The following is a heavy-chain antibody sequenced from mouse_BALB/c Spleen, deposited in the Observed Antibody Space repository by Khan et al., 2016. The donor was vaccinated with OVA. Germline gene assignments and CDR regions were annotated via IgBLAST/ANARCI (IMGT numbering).Heavy chain of an antibody. J-gene: IGHJ4*01. CDR1: GYTFTSYW. CDR2: IAPGSGST. CDR3: ARGDYSGNSAEGMEY. Sequence: DLVKPGASVKLSCKASGYTFTSYWINWIKPRPGQGLEWIGRIAPGSGSTSYNEMFKDKATLTVETSSSTAYIQVSSLSSEGSAVYFCARGDYSGNSAEGMEYWGQGTSLTVSS. D-gene: IGHD1-1*01. V-gene: IGHV1S41*01.